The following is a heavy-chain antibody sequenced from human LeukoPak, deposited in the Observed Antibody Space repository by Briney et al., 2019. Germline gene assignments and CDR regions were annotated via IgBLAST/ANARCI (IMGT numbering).Heavy chain of an antibody. CDR3: VRVYYFGSGSYSSYNYYVDV. CDR1: GFTFSSYW. CDR2: IKYDGGEE. V-gene: IGHV3-7*01. Sequence: GGSLRLSCAASGFTFSSYWMSWVRQAPGKGLEWVANIKYDGGEEYYVESVKGRFTISRDNAKSSQYLQMNSLRAEDTAVYYCVRVYYFGSGSYSSYNYYVDVWGKGTTVTVSS. D-gene: IGHD3-10*01. J-gene: IGHJ6*03.